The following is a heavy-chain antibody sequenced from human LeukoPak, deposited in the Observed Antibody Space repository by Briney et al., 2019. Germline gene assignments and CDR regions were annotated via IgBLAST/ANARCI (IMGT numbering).Heavy chain of an antibody. CDR3: ARGTLRRLNWFDP. D-gene: IGHD3-10*01. CDR2: INAGNGNT. J-gene: IGHJ5*02. V-gene: IGHV1-3*01. Sequence: GASVKVSCKASGYTFTSYAMHWVRQAPGQRLEWMGWINAGNGNTKYSQKFQGRVTITRDTSASTAYMELSSLRSEDTAVYYCARGTLRRLNWFDPWGQGTLVTVSS. CDR1: GYTFTSYA.